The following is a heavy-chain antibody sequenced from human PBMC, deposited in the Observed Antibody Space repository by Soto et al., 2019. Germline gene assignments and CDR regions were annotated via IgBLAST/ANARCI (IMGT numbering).Heavy chain of an antibody. D-gene: IGHD3-10*01. CDR3: ARGARELLHTYYYYGMDV. J-gene: IGHJ6*02. Sequence: SVKVSCKASGGTFSSYAISWGRQAPVQGLEWMGGIIPIFGTANYAQKFQGRVTITADESTSTAYMELSSLRSEDTAVYYCARGARELLHTYYYYGMDVWGQGTTVTVSS. CDR2: IIPIFGTA. CDR1: GGTFSSYA. V-gene: IGHV1-69*01.